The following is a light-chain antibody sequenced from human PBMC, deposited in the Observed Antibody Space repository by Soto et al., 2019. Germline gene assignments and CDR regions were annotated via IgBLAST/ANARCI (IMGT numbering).Light chain of an antibody. Sequence: DIQMTQSPSTLSASVGDRVTITCRASQSISSWLAWYQQKPGKAPKLLIYDASSLESGGPSRFSGSGSGTEFTLTISSLQPDDFATYYCQQYKSYPITFGPGTKVDIK. CDR2: DAS. V-gene: IGKV1-5*01. CDR3: QQYKSYPIT. CDR1: QSISSW. J-gene: IGKJ3*01.